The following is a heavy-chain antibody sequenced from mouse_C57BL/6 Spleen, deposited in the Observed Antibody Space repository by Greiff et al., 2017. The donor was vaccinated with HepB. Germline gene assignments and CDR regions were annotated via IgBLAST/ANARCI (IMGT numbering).Heavy chain of an antibody. V-gene: IGHV1-81*01. Sequence: QVQLKESGAELARPGASVKLSCKASGYTFTSYGISWVKQRTGQGLEWIGEIYPRSGNTYYNEKFKGKATLTADKSSSTAYMELRSLTSEDSAVYFCARLSTVVAKDWWGQGTTLTVSS. CDR3: ARLSTVVAKDW. J-gene: IGHJ2*01. CDR1: GYTFTSYG. D-gene: IGHD1-1*01. CDR2: IYPRSGNT.